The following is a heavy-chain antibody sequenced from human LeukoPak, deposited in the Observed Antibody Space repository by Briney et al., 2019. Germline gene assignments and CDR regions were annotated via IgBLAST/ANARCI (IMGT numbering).Heavy chain of an antibody. D-gene: IGHD2-2*01. CDR2: INPSGGST. CDR3: ASLEGIVVVPAFNYYMDV. CDR1: GYTFTSYY. J-gene: IGHJ6*03. V-gene: IGHV1-46*01. Sequence: GASVKVSCKASGYTFTSYYMHWVRQAPGQGLEWMGIINPSGGSTSYAQKFQGRVTMTRDTSTSTVYMELSSLRSEDTAVYYCASLEGIVVVPAFNYYMDVWGKGTTVTVSS.